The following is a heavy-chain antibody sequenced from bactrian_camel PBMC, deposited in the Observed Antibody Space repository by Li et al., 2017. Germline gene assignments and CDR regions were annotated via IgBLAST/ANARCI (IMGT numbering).Heavy chain of an antibody. J-gene: IGHJ6*01. Sequence: HVQLVESGGGSVQAGGSLRLSCTASGHIFNQYCMGWFRQAPGKEREGVAGIDTDGTTAYAHSVKGRFTISKDNAKNTLYLQMNSLKPEDTAMYYCAAAKRGWCDTVVAGSGRNFAYWGQGTQVTVSS. CDR3: AAAKRGWCDTVVAGSGRNFAY. D-gene: IGHD6*01. CDR2: IDTDGTT. CDR1: GHIFNQYC. V-gene: IGHV3S53*01.